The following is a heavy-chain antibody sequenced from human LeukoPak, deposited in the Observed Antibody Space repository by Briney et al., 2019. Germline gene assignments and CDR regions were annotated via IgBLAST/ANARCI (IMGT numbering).Heavy chain of an antibody. CDR2: IKQDGSEK. Sequence: GGSLRLSCAASGFTFSTYWMTWVRQAPGKGLEWVANIKQDGSEKYYVASVKGRFTISRDNAKNSLYLQMNSLRADDTAVYYCARDAVSGGGHDYWGQGTLATVSS. V-gene: IGHV3-7*01. D-gene: IGHD3-10*01. CDR1: GFTFSTYW. CDR3: ARDAVSGGGHDY. J-gene: IGHJ4*02.